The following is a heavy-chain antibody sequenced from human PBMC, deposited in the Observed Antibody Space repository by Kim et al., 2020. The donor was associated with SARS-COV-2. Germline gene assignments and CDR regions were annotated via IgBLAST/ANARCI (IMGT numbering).Heavy chain of an antibody. CDR2: IFSNDEK. CDR1: GFSLSNARMG. Sequence: SGPTLVNPTETLTLTCTVSGFSLSNARMGVSWIRQPPGKALEWLAHIFSNDEKSYSTSLKSRLTISKDTSKSQVVLTMTNMDPVDTATYYCARGLGYCSSTSCQFDYWGQGTLVTVSS. CDR3: ARGLGYCSSTSCQFDY. D-gene: IGHD2-2*01. V-gene: IGHV2-26*01. J-gene: IGHJ4*02.